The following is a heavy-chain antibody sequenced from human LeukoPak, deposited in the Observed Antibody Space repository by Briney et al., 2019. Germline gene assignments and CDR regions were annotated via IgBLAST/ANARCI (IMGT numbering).Heavy chain of an antibody. CDR3: AKVSPRGYGSGTWGYFDY. J-gene: IGHJ4*02. V-gene: IGHV3-64D*09. D-gene: IGHD3-10*01. CDR2: ISSNGGST. Sequence: GGSLRLSCSASGFTFSSYAMHWVRQAPGKGLEYASAISSNGGSTYYADSVKGRFTISRDNSKNTLYLQMSSLRAEDTAVYYCAKVSPRGYGSGTWGYFDYWGQGTLVTVSS. CDR1: GFTFSSYA.